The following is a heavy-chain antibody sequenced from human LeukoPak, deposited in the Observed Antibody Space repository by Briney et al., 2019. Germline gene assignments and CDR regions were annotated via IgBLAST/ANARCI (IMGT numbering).Heavy chain of an antibody. CDR1: GFTFSSYG. CDR2: IRYDGSNK. Sequence: GGSLRPSCAASGFTFSSYGMHWVRQAPGKGLEWVAFIRYDGSNKYYADSVKGRFTISRDNSKNTLYLQMNSLRAEDTAVYYCAKEPGETSLFALDYWGQGTLVTVSS. CDR3: AKEPGETSLFALDY. D-gene: IGHD3-10*01. V-gene: IGHV3-30*02. J-gene: IGHJ4*02.